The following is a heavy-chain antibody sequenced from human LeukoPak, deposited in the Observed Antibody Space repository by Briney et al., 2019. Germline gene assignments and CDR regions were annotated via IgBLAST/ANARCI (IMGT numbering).Heavy chain of an antibody. CDR3: AKRTCCGTTCYPLDS. V-gene: IGHV3-23*01. CDR2: IIGNGAST. J-gene: IGHJ4*02. D-gene: IGHD2-15*01. Sequence: GGSQRLSCVASGFTFSVAGMHWVRQAPGKGLEWVSAIIGNGASTYYTDSVKGRFTISRDNSKNTLYLQMNSLRAEDTGVYYCAKRTCCGTTCYPLDSWGRGTLVTVSS. CDR1: GFTFSVAG.